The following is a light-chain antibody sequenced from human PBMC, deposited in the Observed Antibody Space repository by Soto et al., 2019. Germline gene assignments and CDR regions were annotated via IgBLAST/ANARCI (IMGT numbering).Light chain of an antibody. CDR1: QSLVHRDGNSY. Sequence: DFVMTQTPLSSPVTLGQPASISCRSIQSLVHRDGNSYLSWLHQRPGQPTRLLLYMISNRFSGVPDRFSGSGAGTDFTLKISRVEPEDVGVYYCMQATQPYTFGQGTKLEIK. CDR2: MIS. V-gene: IGKV2-24*01. J-gene: IGKJ2*01. CDR3: MQATQPYT.